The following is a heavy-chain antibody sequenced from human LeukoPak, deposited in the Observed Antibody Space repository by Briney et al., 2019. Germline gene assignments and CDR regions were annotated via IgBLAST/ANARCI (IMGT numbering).Heavy chain of an antibody. CDR3: AKNRDSSDYPRDFDF. D-gene: IGHD3-22*01. J-gene: IGHJ4*02. V-gene: IGHV3-21*01. CDR2: ISSSSSYI. CDR1: GFTFSSYS. Sequence: KTGGSLRLSCAASGFTFSSYSMNWVRQAPGKGLEWVSSISSSSSYIYYADSVKGRFTISRDNSKDMVYLQMNSLRTEDTAVYYCAKNRDSSDYPRDFDFWGQGTLVTVSS.